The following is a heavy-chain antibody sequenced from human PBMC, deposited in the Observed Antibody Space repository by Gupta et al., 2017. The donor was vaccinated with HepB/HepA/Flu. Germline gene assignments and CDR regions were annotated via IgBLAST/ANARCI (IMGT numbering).Heavy chain of an antibody. Sequence: QVQLQESGPGLVKPSQTLSLTCTVSGGSISSGGYYWSWIRQHPGKGLEWIGYIYYSGSTYYNPSLKSRVTISVDTSKNQFSLKLSSVTAADTAVYYCARDLRVAAHRHYYYYGMDVWGQGTTVTVSS. V-gene: IGHV4-31*03. J-gene: IGHJ6*02. CDR2: IYYSGST. D-gene: IGHD6-6*01. CDR3: ARDLRVAAHRHYYYYGMDV. CDR1: GGSISSGGYY.